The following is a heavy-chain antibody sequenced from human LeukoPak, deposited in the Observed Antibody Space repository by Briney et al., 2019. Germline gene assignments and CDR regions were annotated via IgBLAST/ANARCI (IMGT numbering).Heavy chain of an antibody. CDR3: ASQVGATSNYYYGMDV. CDR2: IYFSGST. V-gene: IGHV4-39*07. D-gene: IGHD1-26*01. Sequence: SETLPLTCTVSGGSISSSSYYWGWIRQPPGKGLEWIGSIYFSGSTYYNPSLKSRVTISVDTSKNQFSLKLSSVTAADTAVYYCASQVGATSNYYYGMDVWGQGTTVTDSS. CDR1: GGSISSSSYY. J-gene: IGHJ6*02.